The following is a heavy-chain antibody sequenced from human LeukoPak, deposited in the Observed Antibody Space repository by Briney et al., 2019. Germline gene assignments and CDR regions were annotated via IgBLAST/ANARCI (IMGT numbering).Heavy chain of an antibody. CDR2: IYYSGST. J-gene: IGHJ4*02. CDR1: GGSISSGGYY. D-gene: IGHD2-21*02. V-gene: IGHV4-31*03. CDR3: ARDLVGIYCGGDCSPSFGY. Sequence: SQTLSLTCTVSGGSISSGGYYWSWIRQHPGKGLEWIGYIYYSGSTYYNPSLKSRVTISVDRSKNQFSLKLSSVTAADTAVYYCARDLVGIYCGGDCSPSFGYWGQGTLVTVSS.